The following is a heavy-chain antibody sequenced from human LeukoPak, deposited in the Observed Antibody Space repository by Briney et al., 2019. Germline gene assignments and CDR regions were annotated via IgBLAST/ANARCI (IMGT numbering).Heavy chain of an antibody. D-gene: IGHD3-10*01. CDR2: IDTDGSSV. V-gene: IGHV3-74*01. CDR1: GFTFGDYW. CDR3: VRGRGHYFDF. J-gene: IGHJ4*02. Sequence: GGSLRLSCAASGFTFGDYWMHWVRRGPGRALVWVSRIDTDGSSVNYADSAKGRFTISRDNAKNKLYLQMNNLTADDTAVYACVRGRGHYFDFWGQGIQVTVSS.